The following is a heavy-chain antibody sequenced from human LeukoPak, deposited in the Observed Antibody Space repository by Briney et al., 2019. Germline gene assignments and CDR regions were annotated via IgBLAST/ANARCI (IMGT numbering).Heavy chain of an antibody. J-gene: IGHJ5*02. Sequence: SETLSLTCTVSGGSISSSRYYWGWIRQPPGKGLEWIASISYSGSSYYDPSLKSRVTISVDTSKNQVSLQLSSVTAADTAVYYCVRDDYGDYTRRFDPWGQGTLVTVSS. CDR1: GGSISSSRYY. CDR3: VRDDYGDYTRRFDP. V-gene: IGHV4-39*07. D-gene: IGHD4-17*01. CDR2: ISYSGSS.